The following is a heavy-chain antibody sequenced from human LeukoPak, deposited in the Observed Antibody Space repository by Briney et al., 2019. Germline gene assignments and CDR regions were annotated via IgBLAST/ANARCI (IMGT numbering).Heavy chain of an antibody. CDR1: GGSISSSSYY. V-gene: IGHV4-39*07. D-gene: IGHD3-16*01. CDR3: ARSLKAITFGGVSNPFDI. CDR2: INHSGST. Sequence: PSETLSLTCTVSGGSISSSSYYWSWIRQPPGKGLEWIGEINHSGSTYYNPSLKSRVTISINTSKKQFSLKLRSVTAADTAVYYCARSLKAITFGGVSNPFDIWGQGTMVTVSS. J-gene: IGHJ3*02.